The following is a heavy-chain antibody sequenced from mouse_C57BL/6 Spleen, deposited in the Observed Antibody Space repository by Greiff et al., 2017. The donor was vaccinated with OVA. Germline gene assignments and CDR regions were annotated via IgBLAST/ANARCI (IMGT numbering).Heavy chain of an antibody. CDR2: IDPETGGT. J-gene: IGHJ3*01. Sequence: VQLQQSGAELVRPGASVTLSCKASGYTFTDYEMHWVKQTPVHGLEWIGAIDPETGGTAYNQKFKGKAILTADKSSSTAYMELRSLTSEDSAVYYCTREGGGDGGFAYWGQGTLVTVSA. CDR3: TREGGGDGGFAY. V-gene: IGHV1-15*01. CDR1: GYTFTDYE. D-gene: IGHD3-3*01.